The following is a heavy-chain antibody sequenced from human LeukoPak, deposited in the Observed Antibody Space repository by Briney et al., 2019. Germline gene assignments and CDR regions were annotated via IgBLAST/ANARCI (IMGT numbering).Heavy chain of an antibody. V-gene: IGHV4-59*01. Sequence: SETLSLTCSVSGGSTSSYYWSWIRQPPGKGLEWIGYIHYSGKSNYNPSLTSRVTMSLDTSKNQLSVNLSSVSAADTAVYYCAREDMVRGVLDYWGQGIMVTVSS. CDR3: AREDMVRGVLDY. CDR1: GGSTSSYY. CDR2: IHYSGKS. J-gene: IGHJ4*02. D-gene: IGHD3-10*01.